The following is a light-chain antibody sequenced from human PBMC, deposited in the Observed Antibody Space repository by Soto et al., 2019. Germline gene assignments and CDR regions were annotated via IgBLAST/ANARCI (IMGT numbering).Light chain of an antibody. J-gene: IGLJ1*01. CDR1: SSNIGAGYD. V-gene: IGLV1-40*01. Sequence: VLTQPPSVSGAPGQRVTISCTESSSNIGAGYDVHWYQQLPGTAPKLLIYANSNRPSGVPGRFSGSKSGTSASLAITGLQAEDEADYYCQSYDSSLSGYVFGTGTKVTVL. CDR2: ANS. CDR3: QSYDSSLSGYV.